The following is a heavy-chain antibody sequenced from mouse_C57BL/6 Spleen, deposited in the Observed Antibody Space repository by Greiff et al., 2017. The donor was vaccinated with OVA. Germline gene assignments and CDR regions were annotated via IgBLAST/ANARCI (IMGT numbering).Heavy chain of an antibody. CDR3: ARQGGYYGSSYLYYFDY. D-gene: IGHD1-1*01. CDR2: ISSGGSYT. CDR1: GFTFSSYG. Sequence: EVKLMESGGDLVKPGGSLKLSCAASGFTFSSYGMSWVRQTPDKRLEWVATISSGGSYTYYPDSVKGRFTISRDNAKNTLYLQMSSLKSEDTAMYYCARQGGYYGSSYLYYFDYWGQGTTLTVSS. J-gene: IGHJ2*01. V-gene: IGHV5-6*01.